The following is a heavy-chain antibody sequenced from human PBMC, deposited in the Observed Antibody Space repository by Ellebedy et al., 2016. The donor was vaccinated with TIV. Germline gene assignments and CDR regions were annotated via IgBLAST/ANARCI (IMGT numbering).Heavy chain of an antibody. CDR3: ATDGSYGDYLSPTHAFEI. D-gene: IGHD1-26*01. J-gene: IGHJ3*02. CDR2: MNQDGSDK. V-gene: IGHV3-7*01. CDR1: GFSFRSYW. Sequence: GGSLRLSCAAYGFSFRSYWMSWVRQAPGKGLEWVANMNQDGSDKYYVDSVKGRFTISRDNAKNSLYLQMNSLRVDDAAMYYCATDGSYGDYLSPTHAFEIWGQGTMLIVSP.